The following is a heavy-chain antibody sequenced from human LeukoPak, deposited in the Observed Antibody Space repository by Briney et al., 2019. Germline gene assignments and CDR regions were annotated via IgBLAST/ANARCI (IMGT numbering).Heavy chain of an antibody. J-gene: IGHJ4*02. CDR3: ARGTLVLFDY. V-gene: IGHV3-21*01. CDR1: GFTFSSHS. D-gene: IGHD2-8*01. Sequence: PGGSLRLSCAASGFTFSSHSMNWVRQAPGKGLEWVSSISSSSNYIYYADSVKGRFTVSRDNAKNSVYLQMNSLRAEDTAVYYCARGTLVLFDYWGQGTLVTVSS. CDR2: ISSSSNYI.